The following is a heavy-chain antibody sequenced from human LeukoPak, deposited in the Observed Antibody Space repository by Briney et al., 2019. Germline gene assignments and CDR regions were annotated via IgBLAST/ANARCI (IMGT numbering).Heavy chain of an antibody. CDR2: IYYSGST. D-gene: IGHD6-19*01. Sequence: PSETLSLTCTVSGGSISSYYWSWIRQPPEKGLEWIGYIYYSGSTNYNPSLKSRVTISVDTSKNQFSLKLSSVTAADTAVYYCASSGWSLIYFQHWGQGTLVTVSS. V-gene: IGHV4-59*01. CDR1: GGSISSYY. J-gene: IGHJ1*01. CDR3: ASSGWSLIYFQH.